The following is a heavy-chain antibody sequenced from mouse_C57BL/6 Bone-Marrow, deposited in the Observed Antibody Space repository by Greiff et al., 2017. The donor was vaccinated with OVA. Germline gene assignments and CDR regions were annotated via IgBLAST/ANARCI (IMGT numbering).Heavy chain of an antibody. Sequence: EVKLVESGGGLVQPGGSLSLPCAASGVTFTASYISWVCTPPGKALEWLGFLRNKADGYNTEYSASVKGWFTISRDNSQSILYLQMNALSAEDSATYYCGRYLPWCFYAMDYEGHETSVTISP. D-gene: IGHD1-1*02. CDR3: GRYLPWCFYAMDY. CDR2: LRNKADGYNT. J-gene: IGHJ4*01. CDR1: GVTFTASY. V-gene: IGHV7-3*01.